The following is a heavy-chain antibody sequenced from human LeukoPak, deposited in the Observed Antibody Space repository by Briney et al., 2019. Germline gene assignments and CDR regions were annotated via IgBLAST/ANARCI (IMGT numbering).Heavy chain of an antibody. Sequence: GGSLRLSCAASGFTFSSYTMKWVRQAPGKGLEGVSSITTSSTYIYYADSVRGRFTISRDNAKNSLYLRMSSLRVEDTAVYFCARGEGYYASGSYYIDYWGQGTLVTVSS. J-gene: IGHJ4*02. CDR3: ARGEGYYASGSYYIDY. D-gene: IGHD3-10*01. CDR1: GFTFSSYT. V-gene: IGHV3-21*01. CDR2: ITTSSTYI.